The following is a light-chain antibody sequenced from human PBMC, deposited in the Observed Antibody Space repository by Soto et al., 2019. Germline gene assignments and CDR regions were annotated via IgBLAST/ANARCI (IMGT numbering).Light chain of an antibody. CDR2: EVT. CDR3: SSYTSSNTPYV. V-gene: IGLV2-14*01. Sequence: QSALTQPASVSGSPGQSITISCTVSSSDVGAYNFVSWYQHHPGKAPKLILYEVTTHPSGVSSRFSGSKSGNTASLTISGLQADDEANYYCSSYTSSNTPYVFGTGTKVTVL. CDR1: SSDVGAYNF. J-gene: IGLJ1*01.